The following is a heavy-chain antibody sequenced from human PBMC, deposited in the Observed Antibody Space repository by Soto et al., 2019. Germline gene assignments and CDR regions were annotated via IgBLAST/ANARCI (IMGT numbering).Heavy chain of an antibody. Sequence: GGSLRLSCEGTGFTFSSYAMNWVRQVPGEGLEWVAGLSASGSRTFYAESVKGRFTISRENSNNTLYLHMNNLRAEDTAVYYCARSTYYDILTGSYYYYAMDVWGQGTTVTVSS. D-gene: IGHD3-9*01. V-gene: IGHV3-23*01. J-gene: IGHJ6*02. CDR1: GFTFSSYA. CDR3: ARSTYYDILTGSYYYYAMDV. CDR2: LSASGSRT.